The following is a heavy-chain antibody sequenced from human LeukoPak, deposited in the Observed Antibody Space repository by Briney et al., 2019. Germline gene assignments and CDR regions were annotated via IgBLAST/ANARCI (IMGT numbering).Heavy chain of an antibody. D-gene: IGHD1-1*01. J-gene: IGHJ4*02. V-gene: IGHV3-48*01. Sequence: PGGSLRLSCAASGFTFSSYSMNCVRQAPGKGLEWVSYISSSSSTIYYADSVKGRFTISRDNAKNSLYLHMNSLRAEDTAVYYCARWGGTVAPYYFDYWGQGTLVTVSS. CDR3: ARWGGTVAPYYFDY. CDR1: GFTFSSYS. CDR2: ISSSSSTI.